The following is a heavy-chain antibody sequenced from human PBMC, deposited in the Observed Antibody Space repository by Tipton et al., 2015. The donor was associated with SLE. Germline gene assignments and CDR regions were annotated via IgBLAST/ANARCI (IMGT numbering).Heavy chain of an antibody. Sequence: SLRLSCAASGFTFRSYSMNWVRQAPGKGLEWVSVIYSGGSTYYADSVKGRFTISRDNSKNTLYLQMNSLRAEDTAVYYCARGPRTLGAFDIWGQGTMVTVSS. CDR1: GFTFRSYS. J-gene: IGHJ3*02. D-gene: IGHD3/OR15-3a*01. CDR3: ARGPRTLGAFDI. CDR2: IYSGGST. V-gene: IGHV3-53*01.